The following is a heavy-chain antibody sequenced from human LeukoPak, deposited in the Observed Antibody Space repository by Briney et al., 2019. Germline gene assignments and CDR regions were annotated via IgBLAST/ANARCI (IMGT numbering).Heavy chain of an antibody. CDR1: GYTFTSYG. D-gene: IGHD5-12*01. Sequence: ASVKVSCKASGYTFTSYGISWVRQAPGQVLEWMGWISGYNGNTKYVQKVQGRVTMTTDTTTSIAYMELRSLRSDDTAVYYCARTSYIKWLRADDAFDIWGQGTMVTVYS. J-gene: IGHJ3*02. V-gene: IGHV1-18*01. CDR3: ARTSYIKWLRADDAFDI. CDR2: ISGYNGNT.